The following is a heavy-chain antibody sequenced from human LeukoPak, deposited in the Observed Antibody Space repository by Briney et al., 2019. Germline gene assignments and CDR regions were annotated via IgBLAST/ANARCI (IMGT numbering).Heavy chain of an antibody. J-gene: IGHJ4*02. CDR2: IYYSGST. Sequence: SETLSLTCTVSGGSISSYYWSWIRQPPGKGLEWIGYIYYSGSTNYNPSLKSRVTISVDTSKNQFSLKLSSVTAADTAVYYCAREAVVTATLYYFDYRGQGTLVTVSS. CDR3: AREAVVTATLYYFDY. D-gene: IGHD2-21*02. V-gene: IGHV4-59*01. CDR1: GGSISSYY.